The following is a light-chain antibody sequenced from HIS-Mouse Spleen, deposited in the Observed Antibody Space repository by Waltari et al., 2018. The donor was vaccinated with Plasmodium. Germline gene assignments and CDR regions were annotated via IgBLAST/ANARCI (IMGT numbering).Light chain of an antibody. CDR2: QDS. Sequence: SYPSTQTPSVSVSPGQPASITCSGDTLGDKYAFWYQQKPGQSPVLVIYQDSKRPSGIPERFSGSNSGNTATLTISGTQAMDEADDYCQAWDSSTVVFGGGTKLTVL. CDR1: TLGDKY. CDR3: QAWDSSTVV. J-gene: IGLJ2*01. V-gene: IGLV3-1*01.